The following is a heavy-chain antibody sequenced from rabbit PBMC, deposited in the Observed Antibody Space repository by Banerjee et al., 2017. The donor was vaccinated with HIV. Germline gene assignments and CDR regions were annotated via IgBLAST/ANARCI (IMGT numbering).Heavy chain of an antibody. CDR3: ARAAGYAGYGYATGFDL. Sequence: QEQLVESGGGLVQPEGSLTLTCTASGFSFSSSYWICWVRQAPGKGLEWIGCIYTASSSSTAYASWAKGRFTISKTSSTTVTLQMTSLTAADTATYFCARAAGYAGYGYATGFDLWGPGTLVTVS. CDR1: GFSFSSSYW. V-gene: IGHV1S45*01. J-gene: IGHJ4*01. CDR2: IYTASSSST. D-gene: IGHD6-1*01.